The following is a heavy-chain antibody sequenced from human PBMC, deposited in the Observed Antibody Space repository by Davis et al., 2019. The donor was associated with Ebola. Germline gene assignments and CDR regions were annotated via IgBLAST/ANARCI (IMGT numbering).Heavy chain of an antibody. Sequence: PGGSLRLSCVASGLPFSSCDMNWVRQAPGKGLEWVSNINGRGDSTSYSASVRGRFTISRDNSKNTLYLQMNSLRADDTATYYCWKDPNWGSGYWGQGTLVTVSS. CDR1: GLPFSSCD. CDR2: INGRGDST. J-gene: IGHJ4*02. D-gene: IGHD7-27*01. CDR3: WKDPNWGSGY. V-gene: IGHV3-23*01.